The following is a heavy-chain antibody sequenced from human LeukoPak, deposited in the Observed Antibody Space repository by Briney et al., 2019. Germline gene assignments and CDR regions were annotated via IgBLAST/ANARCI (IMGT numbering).Heavy chain of an antibody. CDR1: GGTFSSYA. CDR3: ARDGHCTNGVCYQGYYYGMDV. J-gene: IGHJ6*02. D-gene: IGHD2-8*01. CDR2: IIPIFGTA. V-gene: IGHV1-69*13. Sequence: ASVKVSCKASGGTFSSYAISWVRQAPGQGLEWMGGIIPIFGTASYAQKFQGRVTITADESTSTAYMELSSLRSEDTAVYYCARDGHCTNGVCYQGYYYGMDVWGQGTTVTVSS.